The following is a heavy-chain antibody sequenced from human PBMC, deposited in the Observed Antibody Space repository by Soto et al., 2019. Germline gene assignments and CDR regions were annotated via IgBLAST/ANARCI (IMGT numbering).Heavy chain of an antibody. CDR3: AKRYDFWSGHLDY. V-gene: IGHV3-23*01. J-gene: IGHJ4*02. CDR1: GFSFSSYA. Sequence: GGSLRLSCAAAGFSFSSYAMSWGRQAPGKGLEWVSSSSVSGGTTYYADSVKGRFTISRDNSKNTLYLQMNSLRAEDTAVYYCAKRYDFWSGHLDYWGQGTLVTVSS. CDR2: SSVSGGTT. D-gene: IGHD3-3*01.